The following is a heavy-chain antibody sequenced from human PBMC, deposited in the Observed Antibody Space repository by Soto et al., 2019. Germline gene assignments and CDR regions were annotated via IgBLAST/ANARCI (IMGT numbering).Heavy chain of an antibody. J-gene: IGHJ6*02. V-gene: IGHV3-30-3*01. CDR2: ISYDGSNK. CDR1: GFTFSSYA. D-gene: IGHD3-16*01. CDR3: ARAEMIRDYYYGMDV. Sequence: SLRLSCAASGFTFSSYAMHWVRQAPGKGLEWVAVISYDGSNKYYADSVKGRFTISRDNSKNTLYLQMNSLRAEDTAVYYCARAEMIRDYYYGMDVWGQGTTVTVSS.